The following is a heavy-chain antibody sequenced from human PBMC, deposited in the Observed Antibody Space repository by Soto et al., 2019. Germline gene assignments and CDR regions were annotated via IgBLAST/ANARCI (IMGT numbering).Heavy chain of an antibody. CDR3: ARGGGSDSFDY. CDR1: GASITYGNYA. V-gene: IGHV4-30-2*01. J-gene: IGHJ4*02. D-gene: IGHD1-26*01. CDR2: INHLETT. Sequence: QLQLHESGSGLVKPSQTLSLTCTVSGASITYGNYAWSWIRQTPGKGLEWIGYINHLETTFYNPSFESRLTLSIDRAKNQFSLDLNSMSAADRAVYFCARGGGSDSFDYWGQGILVTVSS.